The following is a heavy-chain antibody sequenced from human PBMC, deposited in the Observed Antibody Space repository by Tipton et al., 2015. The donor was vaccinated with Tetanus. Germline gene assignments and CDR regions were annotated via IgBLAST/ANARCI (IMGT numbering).Heavy chain of an antibody. CDR3: ATDRRGPGEVRGLDN. Sequence: TLSLTCTVSGVSVTTYHWSWIRKPPGKGLEWIGYITDTGRTNYSPSLRNRLTISIDTSKTHFSLRLDSVTAADTAVYYCATDRRGPGEVRGLDNWGQGTLVTVSS. CDR1: GVSVTTYH. CDR2: ITDTGRT. D-gene: IGHD3-10*01. J-gene: IGHJ4*02. V-gene: IGHV4-59*02.